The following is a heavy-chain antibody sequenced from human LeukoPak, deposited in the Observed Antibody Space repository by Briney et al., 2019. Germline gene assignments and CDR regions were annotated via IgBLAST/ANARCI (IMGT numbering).Heavy chain of an antibody. J-gene: IGHJ4*02. CDR1: GGSIGSSSYY. CDR2: IYYSGST. D-gene: IGHD6-6*01. Sequence: SSETLSLTCTVSGGSIGSSSYYWGWIRQPPGKGLEWIGSIYYSGSTNYNPSLKSRVTISVDTSKNQFSLKLSSVTAADTAVYYCARVEYSSSLPDYWGQGTLVTVSS. CDR3: ARVEYSSSLPDY. V-gene: IGHV4-39*07.